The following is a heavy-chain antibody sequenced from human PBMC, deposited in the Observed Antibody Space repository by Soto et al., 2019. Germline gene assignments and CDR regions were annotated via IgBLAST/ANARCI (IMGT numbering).Heavy chain of an antibody. CDR3: ARAHTVTNPLNWFDP. CDR1: GGSISSGGYS. J-gene: IGHJ5*02. D-gene: IGHD4-17*01. CDR2: IYHSGST. Sequence: SETLSLTCAVSGGSISSGGYSWSWIRQPPGKGLEWIGYIYHSGSTYYNPSLKSRVTISVDRSKNQFSLKLSSVTAADTAVYYCARAHTVTNPLNWFDPWGQGTLVTVSS. V-gene: IGHV4-30-2*01.